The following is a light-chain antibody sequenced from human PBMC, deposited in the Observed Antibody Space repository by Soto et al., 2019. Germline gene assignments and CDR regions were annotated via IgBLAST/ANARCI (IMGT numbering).Light chain of an antibody. J-gene: IGKJ1*01. CDR2: GAS. CDR3: QQYKNYLT. CDR1: QSVSIW. V-gene: IGKV1-5*01. Sequence: DIQMTQSPSTLSASVGDRVTFTCRASQSVSIWLAWYQQKPGKAPKLLISGASTLESGVPSRSSGSGYGTEFTLTISSLQPDDFATYYCQQYKNYLTFGQGTKV.